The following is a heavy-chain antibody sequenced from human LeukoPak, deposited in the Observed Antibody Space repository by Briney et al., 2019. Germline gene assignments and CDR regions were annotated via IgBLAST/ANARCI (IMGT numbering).Heavy chain of an antibody. CDR3: ARGGGFTYGRQPFDC. J-gene: IGHJ4*02. D-gene: IGHD5-18*01. Sequence: SETLSLTCTVSGGSISSYYWSWIRQPPGKGLEWMGYIYYSGTTRYNPSLKSRLTISIDTSKNQFSLKLSSVTAADTAVYFCARGGGFTYGRQPFDCWGQGTLVTVSS. CDR1: GGSISSYY. V-gene: IGHV4-59*01. CDR2: IYYSGTT.